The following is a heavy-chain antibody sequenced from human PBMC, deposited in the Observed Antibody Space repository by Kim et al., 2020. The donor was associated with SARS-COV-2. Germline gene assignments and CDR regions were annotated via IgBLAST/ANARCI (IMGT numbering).Heavy chain of an antibody. CDR3: ASRMWVPHDAFDI. Sequence: GESLKISCKGSGYSFTSYWIGWVRQMPGKGLEWMGIIYPGDSDTRYSPSFQGQVTISADKSISTAYLQWSSLKASDTAMYYCASRMWVPHDAFDIWGQGTMVTVSS. J-gene: IGHJ3*02. V-gene: IGHV5-51*01. CDR2: IYPGDSDT. CDR1: GYSFTSYW. D-gene: IGHD1-26*01.